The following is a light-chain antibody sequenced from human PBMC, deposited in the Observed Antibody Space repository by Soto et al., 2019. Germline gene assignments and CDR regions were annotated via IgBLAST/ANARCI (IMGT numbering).Light chain of an antibody. CDR2: EVS. J-gene: IGLJ1*01. V-gene: IGLV2-14*01. Sequence: QAVVTQPASVSGSPGQSITISCTGTSSDVGAYNYVSWYQQHPGRAPKLIIFEVSNRPSGVSNRFSGSKSGNTASLTISGLQAEDEADYYCSSYTSGNTPYVFGTGTKVTVL. CDR3: SSYTSGNTPYV. CDR1: SSDVGAYNY.